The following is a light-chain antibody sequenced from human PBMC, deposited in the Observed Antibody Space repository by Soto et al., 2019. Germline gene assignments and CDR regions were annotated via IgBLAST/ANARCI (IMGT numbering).Light chain of an antibody. CDR3: QQRSNWPPSIT. Sequence: EIVLTQSPATLSLSPGERATLSCRASQSVSSYLARYQQKPGQAPRLLIYDASNKATGIPARFSGSGSGTDFTLAISSLEPEDFAVYDCQQRSNWPPSITFGQGTRLEIK. V-gene: IGKV3-11*01. CDR2: DAS. J-gene: IGKJ5*01. CDR1: QSVSSY.